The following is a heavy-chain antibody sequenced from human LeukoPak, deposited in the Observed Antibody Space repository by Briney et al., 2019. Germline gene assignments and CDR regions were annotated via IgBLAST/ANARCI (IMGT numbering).Heavy chain of an antibody. CDR2: ISSSSSYI. CDR3: ARSGIAEPDAFDI. J-gene: IGHJ3*02. CDR1: GFTFSSYS. V-gene: IGHV3-21*01. D-gene: IGHD6-13*01. Sequence: PGGSLRLSCAASGFTFSSYSMNWVRQAPGKGLEWVSSISSSSSYIYYADSVKGRFTISRDNAKNSLYLQMNSLRAEDTAVYYCARSGIAEPDAFDIWGQGTMVTVSS.